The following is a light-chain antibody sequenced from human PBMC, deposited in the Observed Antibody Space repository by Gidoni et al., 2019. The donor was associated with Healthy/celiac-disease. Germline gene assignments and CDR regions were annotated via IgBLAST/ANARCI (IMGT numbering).Light chain of an antibody. CDR1: SSDVGGYNY. V-gene: IGLV2-14*01. Sequence: QSALTQPASVSGSPGQSITISCTGPSSDVGGYNYVSWYQQHPGKAPKLMIYDVNNRPSGVSIRFSGSKSGNTASLTISGLQAEDEADYYCSSYTSGSSYVFGTGTKVTVL. J-gene: IGLJ1*01. CDR3: SSYTSGSSYV. CDR2: DVN.